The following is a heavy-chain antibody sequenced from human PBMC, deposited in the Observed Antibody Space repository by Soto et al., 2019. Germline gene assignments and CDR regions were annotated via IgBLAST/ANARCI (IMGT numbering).Heavy chain of an antibody. CDR3: LTPFSSVKAFDV. CDR1: GDSINMGDYF. V-gene: IGHV4-39*01. CDR2: IYSTGSN. J-gene: IGHJ3*01. Sequence: QLHLQESGPGLVKPSGTLSLICNVSGDSINMGDYFWGWIRQSPGKGLEWIGNIYSTGSNYYNPFLKTRVTMSIDSSMKQFSLALRSAAAAETAAYNSLTPFSSVKAFDVWGHGTMVTVSS.